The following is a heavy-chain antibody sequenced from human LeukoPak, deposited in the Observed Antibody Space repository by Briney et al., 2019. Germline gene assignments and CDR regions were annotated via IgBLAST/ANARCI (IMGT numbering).Heavy chain of an antibody. J-gene: IGHJ1*01. CDR1: GFTFSNYW. V-gene: IGHV3-74*01. CDR2: INSDGINT. Sequence: GGSLRLSCAASGFTFSNYWMHWVRQAPGKGLVWVSRINSDGINTSYADSVKGRFTISRDNSKNTLYLQMNSLRAEDTAVYYCAKGYGEYYDSSGYYLQHWGQGTLVTVSS. CDR3: AKGYGEYYDSSGYYLQH. D-gene: IGHD3-22*01.